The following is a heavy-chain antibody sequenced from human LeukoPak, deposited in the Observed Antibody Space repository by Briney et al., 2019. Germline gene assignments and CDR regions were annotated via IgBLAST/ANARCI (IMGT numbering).Heavy chain of an antibody. Sequence: ASVKVSCKASGGTFSSYAISWVRQAPGQGLEWLGRIIPILGIANYAQKFQGRVMITADKSTSTAYMELSSLRSEDTAVYYCARGLGWVVAAAGTTAAFDIWGQGTMVTVSS. V-gene: IGHV1-69*04. D-gene: IGHD6-13*01. J-gene: IGHJ3*02. CDR3: ARGLGWVVAAAGTTAAFDI. CDR2: IIPILGIA. CDR1: GGTFSSYA.